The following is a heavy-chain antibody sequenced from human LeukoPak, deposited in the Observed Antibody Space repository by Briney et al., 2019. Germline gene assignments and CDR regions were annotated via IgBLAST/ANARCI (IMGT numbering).Heavy chain of an antibody. V-gene: IGHV3-23*01. J-gene: IGHJ4*02. CDR1: GFTFSSYA. CDR3: AKATGSSGWYGRYYFDY. CDR2: LSGSGGST. D-gene: IGHD6-19*01. Sequence: GGSLRLSCAASGFTFSSYAMSWVRQVPGKGLEWVSALSGSGGSTYFADSVKGRFTISRDNSKNTLYLQMNSLRFEDTAVYYCAKATGSSGWYGRYYFDYRGQGTLVTVSS.